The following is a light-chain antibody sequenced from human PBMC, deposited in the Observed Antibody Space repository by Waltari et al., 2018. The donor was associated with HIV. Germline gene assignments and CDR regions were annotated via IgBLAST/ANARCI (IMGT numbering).Light chain of an antibody. V-gene: IGLV1-44*01. CDR1: PSTVGSNT. J-gene: IGLJ2*01. CDR2: TND. Sequence: QSVLTQPPSVSGTPRPRVTISCSGSPSTVGSNTVKRYQQPPGTAPKIIIYTNDRRPSGVPDRFSGSKSGTSASLAISGLQSEDEADYYCASWDGGLNVVFGGGTKLTVL. CDR3: ASWDGGLNVV.